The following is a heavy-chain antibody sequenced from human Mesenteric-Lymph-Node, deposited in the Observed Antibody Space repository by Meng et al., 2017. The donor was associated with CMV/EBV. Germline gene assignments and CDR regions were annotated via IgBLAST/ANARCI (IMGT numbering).Heavy chain of an antibody. CDR1: GGVFNSYS. V-gene: IGHV1-69*06. D-gene: IGHD1-26*01. Sequence: SVKVSCKASGGVFNSYSFSWVRQAPGLGLEWLGSINPMFGTINYAQTLQGRVTITADTSTTTGYMELSSLRSEDTAVYYCATKYSGSNFKSFDVWGQGTRVTVSS. CDR2: INPMFGTI. J-gene: IGHJ3*01. CDR3: ATKYSGSNFKSFDV.